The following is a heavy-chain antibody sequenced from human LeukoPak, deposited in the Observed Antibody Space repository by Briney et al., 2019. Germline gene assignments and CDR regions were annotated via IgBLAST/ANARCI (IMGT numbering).Heavy chain of an antibody. D-gene: IGHD3-10*01. Sequence: PSETLSLTCTASGGSISSSSYYWGWIRQPPGKGLEWIGSIYYSGSTYYNPSLKSRVTISVDTSKNQFSLKLSSVTAADTAVYYCARRRAYYYGSGSSDPWGQGTLVTVSS. J-gene: IGHJ5*02. CDR3: ARRRAYYYGSGSSDP. V-gene: IGHV4-39*01. CDR1: GGSISSSSYY. CDR2: IYYSGST.